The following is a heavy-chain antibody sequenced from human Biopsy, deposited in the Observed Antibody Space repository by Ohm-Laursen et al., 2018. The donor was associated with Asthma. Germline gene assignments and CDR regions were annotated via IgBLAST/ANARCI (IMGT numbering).Heavy chain of an antibody. Sequence: SLRLSCSALEFPFSSYAMNWVRQAPGKGLEWVSSISGNGDNTHYSDSVQGRFTISRDYSKNTLYLQMNSLRAEDTAVYYCARAYGGSFFSGSFDIWGQGTMVTVSS. V-gene: IGHV3-23*01. D-gene: IGHD4-23*01. CDR1: EFPFSSYA. J-gene: IGHJ3*02. CDR3: ARAYGGSFFSGSFDI. CDR2: ISGNGDNT.